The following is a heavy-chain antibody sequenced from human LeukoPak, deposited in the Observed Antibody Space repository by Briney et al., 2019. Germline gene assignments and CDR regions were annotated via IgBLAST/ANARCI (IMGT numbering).Heavy chain of an antibody. J-gene: IGHJ4*02. CDR1: GFTFSAFA. Sequence: GGSLRLSCAASGFTFSAFAMNWVRQAPGKGLEWVSSISSSSSYIYYADSVKGRFTISRDNAKNSLYLQMNSLRAEDTAVYYCARARALDYWGQGTLVTVSS. CDR3: ARARALDY. CDR2: ISSSSSYI. V-gene: IGHV3-21*01.